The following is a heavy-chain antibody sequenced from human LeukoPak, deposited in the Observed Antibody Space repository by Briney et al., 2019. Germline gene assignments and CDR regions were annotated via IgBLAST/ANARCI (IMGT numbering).Heavy chain of an antibody. J-gene: IGHJ4*02. CDR1: GYTFISYG. Sequence: GASVKVSCKASGYTFISYGITWVRQAPGQGLEWMGWISDHNGNTNYVQKFQGRVTMTTDTSTSTAYMELRSLRSDDTAVYYCARNLGYCSGGSCYDESCYFDYWGQGTLVTVSS. D-gene: IGHD2-15*01. V-gene: IGHV1-18*01. CDR3: ARNLGYCSGGSCYDESCYFDY. CDR2: ISDHNGNT.